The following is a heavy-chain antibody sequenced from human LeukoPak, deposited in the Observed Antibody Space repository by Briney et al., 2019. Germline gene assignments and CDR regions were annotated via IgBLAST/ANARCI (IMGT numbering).Heavy chain of an antibody. V-gene: IGHV4-39*01. CDR3: ASPPGGPMDIVATEDAFDI. CDR1: GGSISSSSYY. D-gene: IGHD5-12*01. CDR2: IYYSGST. J-gene: IGHJ3*02. Sequence: PSETLSLTCTVSGGSISSSSYYWGWIRQPPGKGLEWIGSIYYSGSTYYNPSLKSRVTISVDTSKNQFSLKLSSVTAADTAVYYCASPPGGPMDIVATEDAFDIWGQGTMVTVSS.